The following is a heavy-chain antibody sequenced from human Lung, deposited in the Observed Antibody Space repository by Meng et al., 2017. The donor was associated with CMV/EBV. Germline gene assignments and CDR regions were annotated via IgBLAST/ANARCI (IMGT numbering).Heavy chain of an antibody. CDR3: ARHGSGSYFYGMDV. D-gene: IGHD3-10*01. V-gene: IGHV4-59*01. CDR1: GGSISSYY. CDR2: IYYSVST. Sequence: SETLSLXCTVSGGSISSYYWSWIRQPPGKGLEDIGYIYYSVSTSYNPSLKSRVTISVDTSKNQFSLKLSSVTAADTAVYYCARHGSGSYFYGMDVWGQGTTVTVSS. J-gene: IGHJ6*02.